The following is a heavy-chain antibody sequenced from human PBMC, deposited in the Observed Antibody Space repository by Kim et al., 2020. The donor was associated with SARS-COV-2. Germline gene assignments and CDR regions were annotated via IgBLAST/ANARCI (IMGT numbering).Heavy chain of an antibody. CDR3: VKSYYSDSSGYYLDH. J-gene: IGHJ4*02. Sequence: ASVKGRFTVSRDNFKNTLYLQMSGLRAEDTAVYYCVKSYYSDSSGYYLDHWGQGTLVTVSS. V-gene: IGHV3-23*01. D-gene: IGHD3-22*01.